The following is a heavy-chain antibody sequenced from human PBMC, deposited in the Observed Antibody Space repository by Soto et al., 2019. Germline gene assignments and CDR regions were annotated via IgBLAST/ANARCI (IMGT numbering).Heavy chain of an antibody. CDR2: INPNSGGT. CDR3: AREPPLREYSSSSLDYYYGMDV. V-gene: IGHV1-2*02. CDR1: GYTFTGYY. Sequence: EASVKVSCKASGYTFTGYYMHWVRQAPGQGLEWMGWINPNSGGTNYAQKFQGRVTMTRDTSISTAYMELSRLRSDDTAVYYCAREPPLREYSSSSLDYYYGMDVWGQGTKVTVSS. J-gene: IGHJ6*02. D-gene: IGHD6-6*01.